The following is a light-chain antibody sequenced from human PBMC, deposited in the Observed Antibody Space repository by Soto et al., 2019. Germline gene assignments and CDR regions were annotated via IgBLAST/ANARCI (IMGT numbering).Light chain of an antibody. CDR1: SSDVGAYNY. Sequence: QSVLNQPASMSGSPGQSITISCTGSSSDVGAYNYDSWYQQYRPGEAPKLIIYDVSHRPAGVSTRFSGSKSGNTASLTISGLQTEDEADYYCSSYTRAATYVFGTGTKVTVL. V-gene: IGLV2-14*03. CDR2: DVS. J-gene: IGLJ1*01. CDR3: SSYTRAATYV.